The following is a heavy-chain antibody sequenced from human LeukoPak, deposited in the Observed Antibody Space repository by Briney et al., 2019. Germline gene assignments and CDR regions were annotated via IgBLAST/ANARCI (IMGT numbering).Heavy chain of an antibody. D-gene: IGHD6-19*01. J-gene: IGHJ4*02. CDR3: ARLRGAWYSSGWFDY. CDR2: IYYSGST. Sequence: NTSETLSLTCTVSGASISGSSYYWVWIRQPPGKGLERIGYIYYSGSTNYNPSLKSRVTISVDTSKNQFSLKLSSVTAADTAVYYCARLRGAWYSSGWFDYWGQGTLVTVSS. V-gene: IGHV4-61*05. CDR1: GASISGSSYY.